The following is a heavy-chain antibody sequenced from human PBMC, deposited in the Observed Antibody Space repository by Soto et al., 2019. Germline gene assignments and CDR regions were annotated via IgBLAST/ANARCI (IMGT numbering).Heavy chain of an antibody. J-gene: IGHJ4*02. CDR1: GFTFNNYV. CDR3: AKAPKNENYYDILTVPEAYFDY. D-gene: IGHD3-9*01. CDR2: ISGSGGTT. Sequence: GGSLRLSCAASGFTFNNYVMSWVRQAPGKGLEWVSAISGSGGTTYYADSVKGRFTISRDNSKNTLYLQMNSLRAEDTAVYYCAKAPKNENYYDILTVPEAYFDYWGQGT. V-gene: IGHV3-23*01.